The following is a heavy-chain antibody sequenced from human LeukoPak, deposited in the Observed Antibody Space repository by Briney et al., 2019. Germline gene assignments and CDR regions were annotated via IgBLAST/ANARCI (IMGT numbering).Heavy chain of an antibody. CDR1: GGSFSGYY. Sequence: SESLSLTCAVYGGSFSGYYWSWIRQPPGKGLEWIGEINDSGSTNYNPSLKSRVTISVDTPKNQFSLKLSSVPAADTAVYYCARGPTIRETGYFDYWGEGTLVTVSS. CDR3: ARGPTIRETGYFDY. J-gene: IGHJ4*03. CDR2: INDSGST. V-gene: IGHV4-34*01. D-gene: IGHD1-1*01.